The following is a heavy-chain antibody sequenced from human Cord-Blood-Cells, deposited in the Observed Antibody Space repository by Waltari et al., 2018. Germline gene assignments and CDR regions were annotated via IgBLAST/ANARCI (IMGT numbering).Heavy chain of an antibody. CDR3: AREMYYDILTGYYKVGSVFDY. CDR1: GGSISSYY. D-gene: IGHD3-9*01. CDR2: IYTSGST. V-gene: IGHV4-4*07. J-gene: IGHJ4*02. Sequence: QVQLQESGPGLVKPSETLSLTCTVSGGSISSYYWSWIRQPAGKGLEWIGRIYTSGSTNYNPPLKSRVTMSVDTSKNQFSLKLSSVTAADTAVYYCAREMYYDILTGYYKVGSVFDYWGQGTLVTVSS.